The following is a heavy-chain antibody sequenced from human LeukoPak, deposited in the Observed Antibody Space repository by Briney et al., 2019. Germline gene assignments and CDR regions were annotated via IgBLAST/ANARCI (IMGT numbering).Heavy chain of an antibody. J-gene: IGHJ6*02. V-gene: IGHV3-23*01. CDR3: AKASQYSRAYYGMDV. CDR2: ISGSGGST. CDR1: GFTFSSYA. Sequence: PGGSLRLSCAASGFTFSSYAMSWVRQAPGKGLEWVSAISGSGGSTYYADSVKGRFTISRDNSKNTLYLQMNSLRAEDTAVYYCAKASQYSRAYYGMDVWGQGTTVTVSS. D-gene: IGHD6-6*01.